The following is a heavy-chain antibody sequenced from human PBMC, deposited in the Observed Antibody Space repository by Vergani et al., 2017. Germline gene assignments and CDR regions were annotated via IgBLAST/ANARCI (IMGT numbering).Heavy chain of an antibody. CDR3: AKDQDSGIFGY. J-gene: IGHJ4*02. V-gene: IGHV3-30*18. D-gene: IGHD1-26*01. Sequence: QVQLVESGGGVVQPGRSLRLSCAASGFTFSSYGMHWVRQAPGKGLEWVAVISYDGSNKYYADSVKGRFTISRDNSKNTLYLQMSSLRAEDTAVYYCAKDQDSGIFGYWGQGTLVTVSS. CDR2: ISYDGSNK. CDR1: GFTFSSYG.